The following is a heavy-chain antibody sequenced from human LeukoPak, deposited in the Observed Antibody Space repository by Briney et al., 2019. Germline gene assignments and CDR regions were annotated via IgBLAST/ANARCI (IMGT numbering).Heavy chain of an antibody. J-gene: IGHJ5*02. CDR3: ARDRGGYDFWSGYYPNNWFDP. V-gene: IGHV3-23*01. CDR1: GFTFSSYA. Sequence: PGGSLRLSCAASGFTFSSYAMSWVRQAPGKGLEWVSAISGSGGSTYYADSVKGRFTISRDNSKNTLYLQMNSLRAEDTAVYYCARDRGGYDFWSGYYPNNWFDPWGQGTLVTVSS. D-gene: IGHD3-3*01. CDR2: ISGSGGST.